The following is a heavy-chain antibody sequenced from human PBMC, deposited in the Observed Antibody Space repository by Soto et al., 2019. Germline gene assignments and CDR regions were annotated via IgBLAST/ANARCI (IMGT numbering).Heavy chain of an antibody. D-gene: IGHD6-19*01. CDR3: STWDDSGWYREIMDV. CDR1: GFTFSSYS. Sequence: PGGSLRLSCAASGFTFSSYSMNWVRQAPGKGLEWVSYISSSSSTIYYADSVKGRFTISRDNAKNSLYLQMNSLRDEDTAVYYCSTWDDSGWYREIMDVWGQGTTVTVSS. V-gene: IGHV3-48*02. J-gene: IGHJ6*02. CDR2: ISSSSSTI.